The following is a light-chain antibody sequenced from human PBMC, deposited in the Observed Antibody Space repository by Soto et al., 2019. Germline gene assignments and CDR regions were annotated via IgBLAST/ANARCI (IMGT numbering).Light chain of an antibody. CDR1: SGHSNYA. Sequence: QPVLTQSPSASASLGASVKLTCTLSSGHSNYAIAWHQQQPEKGPRYLMKLDSDGSHSKRDGIPDRFSGSSSGAERYLTISSLQSEDEADYYCQTWGTGIVVFGGGTKVTVL. CDR3: QTWGTGIVV. J-gene: IGLJ2*01. CDR2: LDSDGSH. V-gene: IGLV4-69*01.